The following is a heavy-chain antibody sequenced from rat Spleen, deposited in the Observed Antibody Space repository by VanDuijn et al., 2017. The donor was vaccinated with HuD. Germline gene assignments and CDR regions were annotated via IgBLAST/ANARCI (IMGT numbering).Heavy chain of an antibody. D-gene: IGHD1-7*01. CDR2: IIYDDTT. CDR3: SRRAYFGYLDY. CDR1: GFTFSDSG. Sequence: EVQLVESGGGLVQPGRSLKLSCTASGFTFSDSGMAWVRQAPKKGVEWVATIIYDDTTFYRDSVRGRFTISRDNAKSTLYQQMDGLRSEDTATDDCSRRAYFGYLDYWGQGVMVTVSS. V-gene: IGHV5-17*01. J-gene: IGHJ2*01.